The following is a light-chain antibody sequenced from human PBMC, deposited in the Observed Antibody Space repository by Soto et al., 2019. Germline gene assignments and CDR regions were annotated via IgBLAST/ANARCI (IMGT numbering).Light chain of an antibody. J-gene: IGKJ3*01. V-gene: IGKV3-11*01. Sequence: EIVMTQSPATLSVSPGGRATLSCRASQSISDTLAWYQQKPGQAPRLLIYDASNRATGIPARFIGSGSGTDFPLTISSLEPEDSAVDDCQQRSNWPTFGPGTKVDIK. CDR3: QQRSNWPT. CDR2: DAS. CDR1: QSISDT.